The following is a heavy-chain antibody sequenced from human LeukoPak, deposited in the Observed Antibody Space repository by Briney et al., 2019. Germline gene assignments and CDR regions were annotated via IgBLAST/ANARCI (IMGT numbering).Heavy chain of an antibody. J-gene: IGHJ4*02. CDR3: ARDPPWGGSYFNTFLY. Sequence: GGSLRLSCAVAGVAVNSYFMNWVRQAPGKGLEWVSSISSSSSYIYYADSVKGRFTISRDNAKNSLYLQMNSLRAEDTAVYYCARDPPWGGSYFNTFLYWGQGTLVTVSS. V-gene: IGHV3-21*01. CDR1: GVAVNSYF. CDR2: ISSSSSYI. D-gene: IGHD1-26*01.